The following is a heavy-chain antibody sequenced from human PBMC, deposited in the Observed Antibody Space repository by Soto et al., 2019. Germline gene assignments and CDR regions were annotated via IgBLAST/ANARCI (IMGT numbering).Heavy chain of an antibody. Sequence: GGSLRLSCAASGFTFSSFAMNWVRQAPGKGLEWVSTISDGGGTTHYADSVKDRFTISRDNSKNILYLQMNILRAEDTAVYYCAKDSITFFYGVDVWGQGTTVTGSS. CDR2: ISDGGGTT. D-gene: IGHD3-10*01. J-gene: IGHJ6*02. CDR3: AKDSITFFYGVDV. CDR1: GFTFSSFA. V-gene: IGHV3-23*01.